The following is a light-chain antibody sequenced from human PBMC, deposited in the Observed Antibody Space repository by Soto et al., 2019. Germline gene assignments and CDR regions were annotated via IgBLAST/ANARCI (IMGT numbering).Light chain of an antibody. Sequence: QSALTQPASVSGSPGQSITISCTGTSSDVGGYNYVSWYHQHPGKAPKLMIYDVSNRPSGVYNRFSGSKSGNTASLTICGLQAEDEAEYYCSSYTSSSTLVVFGGGAKLTVL. V-gene: IGLV2-14*01. CDR3: SSYTSSSTLVV. J-gene: IGLJ2*01. CDR2: DVS. CDR1: SSDVGGYNY.